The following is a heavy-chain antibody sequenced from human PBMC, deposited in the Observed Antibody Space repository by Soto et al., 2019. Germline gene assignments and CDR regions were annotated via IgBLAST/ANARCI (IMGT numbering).Heavy chain of an antibody. CDR3: AKDFPPLGTPYWYFDL. CDR1: GFTFSSYA. Sequence: EVQLLESGGGLVQPGGSLRLSCAASGFTFSSYAMSWVRQAPGKGLEWVSAISGSGGSTYYADSVKGRFTISRDNSKNTLYLQMNSLRSEDTAVYYCAKDFPPLGTPYWYFDLWGRGTLVTVSS. CDR2: ISGSGGST. J-gene: IGHJ2*01. V-gene: IGHV3-23*01. D-gene: IGHD7-27*01.